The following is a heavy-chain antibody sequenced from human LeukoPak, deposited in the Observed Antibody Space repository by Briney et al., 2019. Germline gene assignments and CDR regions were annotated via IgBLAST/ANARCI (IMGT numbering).Heavy chain of an antibody. D-gene: IGHD2-2*01. CDR1: GYTFTSYA. CDR3: ARVVRYCSSTSSCWFDP. J-gene: IGHJ5*02. Sequence: ASVKVSCKASGYTFTSYAMHWVRQAPGQRLEWMGWINAGNGNTKYSQKFQGRVTITRDTSASTAYMELSSPRSEDTAVYYCARVVRYCSSTSSCWFDPWGQGTLVTVSS. V-gene: IGHV1-3*01. CDR2: INAGNGNT.